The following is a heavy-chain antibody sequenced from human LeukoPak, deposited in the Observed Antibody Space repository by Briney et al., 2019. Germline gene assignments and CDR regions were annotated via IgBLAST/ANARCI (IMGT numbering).Heavy chain of an antibody. Sequence: PSQTLSLTCAVSGGSISSGGYSWSWIRQPPGKGLEWIGYIYHSGSTYYNPSLKSRVTISVDRSKNQCSLKLSSVTAADTAVYYCARAHRGYYDSSGYLIDYWGQGTLVTVSS. CDR2: IYHSGST. D-gene: IGHD3-22*01. CDR1: GGSISSGGYS. CDR3: ARAHRGYYDSSGYLIDY. J-gene: IGHJ4*02. V-gene: IGHV4-30-2*01.